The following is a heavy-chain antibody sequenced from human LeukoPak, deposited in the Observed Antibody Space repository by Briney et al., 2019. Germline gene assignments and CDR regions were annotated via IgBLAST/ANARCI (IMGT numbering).Heavy chain of an antibody. V-gene: IGHV4-39*02. CDR3: ASGTFDDYGDYDRGDYFDH. CDR1: GVSITSSSSY. J-gene: IGHJ4*02. Sequence: SETLSLTCTVSGVSITSSSSYWGWVRQPPGKGPEWIGSIYYSGLTYDNPSLKSRFSMSVNPAKNHFSLKVTSVTAADTAVYYCASGTFDDYGDYDRGDYFDHWGQGTLVTVSS. D-gene: IGHD4-17*01. CDR2: IYYSGLT.